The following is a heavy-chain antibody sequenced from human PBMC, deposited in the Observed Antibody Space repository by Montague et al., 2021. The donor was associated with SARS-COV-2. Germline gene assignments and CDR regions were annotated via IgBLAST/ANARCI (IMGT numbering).Heavy chain of an antibody. V-gene: IGHV2-70*01. D-gene: IGHD3-10*01. CDR2: VDWDDDK. CDR1: GFSLTTGGMC. J-gene: IGHJ4*02. CDR3: ARIHGGTSGSFDY. Sequence: PELVKPTQTLTLTCTFSGFSLTTGGMCVTWTRQPPGKALEWLAVVDWDDDKYYTSSLETRLAISKDTSRNQVVLTMTNMDPMDTGTYYCARIHGGTSGSFDYWGQGIPVTVSS.